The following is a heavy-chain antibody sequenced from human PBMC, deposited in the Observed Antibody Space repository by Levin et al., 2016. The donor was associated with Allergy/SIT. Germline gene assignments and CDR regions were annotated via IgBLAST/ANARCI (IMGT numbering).Heavy chain of an antibody. CDR2: INPSGGST. CDR1: GYTFTSYY. V-gene: IGHV1-46*01. D-gene: IGHD3-10*01. J-gene: IGHJ3*02. Sequence: ASVKVSCKASGYTFTSYYMHWVRQAPGQGLEWMGIINPSGGSTSYAQKFQGRVTMTRDTSTSTVYMELSSLRSEDTAVYYCATPAPLWFGELGDAFDIWGQGTMVTVSS. CDR3: ATPAPLWFGELGDAFDI.